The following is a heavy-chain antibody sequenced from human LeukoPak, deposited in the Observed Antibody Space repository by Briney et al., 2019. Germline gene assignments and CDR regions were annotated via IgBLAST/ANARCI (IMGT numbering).Heavy chain of an antibody. J-gene: IGHJ4*02. V-gene: IGHV4-38-2*02. CDR1: GYSISSGYY. D-gene: IGHD1-26*01. Sequence: SETLSLTCTVSGYSISSGYYWGWIRQPPGKGLEWIGSIYHSGSTYYNPSLKNRVTISVDTSKNQFSLKLSSVTAADTAVYYCARLTWDGLRGGSWNDYWGQGTLVTVSS. CDR3: ARLTWDGLRGGSWNDY. CDR2: IYHSGST.